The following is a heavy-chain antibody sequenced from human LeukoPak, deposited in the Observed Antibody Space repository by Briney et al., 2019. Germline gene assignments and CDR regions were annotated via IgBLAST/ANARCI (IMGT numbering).Heavy chain of an antibody. J-gene: IGHJ4*02. Sequence: GESLKISCKGSGYSFTNYWIAWVRQMPGKGLEWMGIIYPGDSDLRYSPSFQGQVTISADKSVNTAYLQWSSLKASDTAIYFCARLDFWSGYYYFDYWGQGTQVTV. CDR1: GYSFTNYW. CDR2: IYPGDSDL. D-gene: IGHD3-3*01. V-gene: IGHV5-51*01. CDR3: ARLDFWSGYYYFDY.